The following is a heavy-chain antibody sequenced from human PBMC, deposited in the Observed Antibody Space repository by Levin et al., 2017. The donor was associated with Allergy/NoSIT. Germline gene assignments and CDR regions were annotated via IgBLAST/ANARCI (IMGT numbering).Heavy chain of an antibody. Sequence: SQTLSLTCAVSGGSVSSGTQYWSWVRQPAGRGLEWIGRIYPSGNTNYNPSLKSRLTLSLDTAKNQFSLKLTSVTAADTAVYYCARYNYDISAGTARYFDSWGQGSLVTVSS. CDR1: GGSVSSGTQY. D-gene: IGHD3-9*01. CDR3: ARYNYDISAGTARYFDS. V-gene: IGHV4-61*02. CDR2: IYPSGNT. J-gene: IGHJ4*02.